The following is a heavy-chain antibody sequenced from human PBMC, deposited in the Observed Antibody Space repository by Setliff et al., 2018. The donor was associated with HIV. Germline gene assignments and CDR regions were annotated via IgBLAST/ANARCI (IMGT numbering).Heavy chain of an antibody. D-gene: IGHD3-10*01. CDR1: GFSISSGYY. CDR2: INHSGST. J-gene: IGHJ5*02. CDR3: ATYADRESNRFDP. Sequence: KPSETLSLTCAVSGFSISSGYYWGWIRQPPGKGLEWIGEINHSGSTNYSPSLKSRVTISVDTSKNQFSLKLSSVTAADTAVYYCATYADRESNRFDPWGQGILVTVSS. V-gene: IGHV4-38-2*01.